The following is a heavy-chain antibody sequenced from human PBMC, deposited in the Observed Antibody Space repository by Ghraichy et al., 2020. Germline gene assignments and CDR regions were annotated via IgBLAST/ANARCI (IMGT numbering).Heavy chain of an antibody. CDR3: ARDEEQLWPNWYFDL. CDR1: GGTFSSYT. Sequence: SVKVSCKASGGTFSSYTISWVRQAPGQGLEWMGRIIPILGIANYAQKFQGRVTITADKSTSTAYMELSSLRSEDTAVYYCARDEEQLWPNWYFDLWGRGTLVTVSS. CDR2: IIPILGIA. V-gene: IGHV1-69*04. D-gene: IGHD5-18*01. J-gene: IGHJ2*01.